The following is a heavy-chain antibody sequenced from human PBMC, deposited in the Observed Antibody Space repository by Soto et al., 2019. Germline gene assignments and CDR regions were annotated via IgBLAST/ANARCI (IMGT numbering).Heavy chain of an antibody. CDR2: IKSKTDGGTA. CDR3: AKRWELLG. Sequence: PGGSLRLSCAASGFTFSNAWMSWVRQAPGKGLEWIGLIKSKTDGGTADYAAPVKGRFTISRDDSKNTLYLQMNSLKTEDTAVYYCAKRWELLGGGEGTQVTVSS. D-gene: IGHD2-15*01. CDR1: GFTFSNAW. J-gene: IGHJ4*02. V-gene: IGHV3-15*01.